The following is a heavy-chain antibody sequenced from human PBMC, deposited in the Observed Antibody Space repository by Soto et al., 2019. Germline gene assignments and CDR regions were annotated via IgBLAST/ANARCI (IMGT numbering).Heavy chain of an antibody. Sequence: SCVASGFTFSDYYMTWIRQAPGKGLEWVSYISSSGGYTNYADSVKGRFTISRDNAKNTLYLQMSSLRVEDTAMYYCARDRDPGTWGQGTLVTVSS. CDR1: GFTFSDYY. CDR3: ARDRDPGT. V-gene: IGHV3-11*06. CDR2: ISSSGGYT. J-gene: IGHJ5*02.